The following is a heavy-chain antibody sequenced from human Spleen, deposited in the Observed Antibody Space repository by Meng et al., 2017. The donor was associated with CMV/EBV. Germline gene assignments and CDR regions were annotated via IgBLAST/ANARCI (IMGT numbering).Heavy chain of an antibody. J-gene: IGHJ6*01. Sequence: GGSLRLSCAASGFTFSSYWMSWVRQAPGKGLEWVANIKQDGSEKYYVDSVKGRFTISRDNAKNSLYLQMNSLRAEDTAVYYCARDWASGCSSTSCYTYYYGMDVWGQGTTVTVSS. CDR2: IKQDGSEK. D-gene: IGHD2-2*01. V-gene: IGHV3-7*01. CDR3: ARDWASGCSSTSCYTYYYGMDV. CDR1: GFTFSSYW.